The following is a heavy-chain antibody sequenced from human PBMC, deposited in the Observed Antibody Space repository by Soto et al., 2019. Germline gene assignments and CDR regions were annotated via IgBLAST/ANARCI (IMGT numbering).Heavy chain of an antibody. J-gene: IGHJ4*02. CDR3: VRRLTTTVIAMGY. CDR1: GFTFSSYA. V-gene: IGHV3-30-3*01. Sequence: QVQLEESGGGVVQPGRSLRLSCKGSGFTFSSYAIQWVRQAPGKGLEWVAAISDDGTNKHTADSVKGRFTISRDNSRNTVYLQVNSLRVEDTAVYYCVRRLTTTVIAMGYWGQGTPVTVSS. D-gene: IGHD4-17*01. CDR2: ISDDGTNK.